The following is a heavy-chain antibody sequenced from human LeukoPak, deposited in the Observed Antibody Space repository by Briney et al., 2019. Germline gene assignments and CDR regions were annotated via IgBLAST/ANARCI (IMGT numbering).Heavy chain of an antibody. J-gene: IGHJ4*02. CDR2: ITGGGDT. V-gene: IGHV3-23*01. CDR3: AKANWVSNADAVW. CDR1: GFTFSSYA. Sequence: GGSLRLSCAASGFTFSSYAMSWVRQAPGKGLEWVSSITGGGDTFYADSVKGRYTLSRDDSRNTVYLQLNNLSVDDTAVYYCAKANWVSNADAVWWGQGTLVTVSS. D-gene: IGHD2-2*01.